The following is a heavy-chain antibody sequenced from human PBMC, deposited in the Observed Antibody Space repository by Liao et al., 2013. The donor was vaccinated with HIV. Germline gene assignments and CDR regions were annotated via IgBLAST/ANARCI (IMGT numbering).Heavy chain of an antibody. CDR1: GGSISSSSYY. CDR2: IYYSGST. CDR3: ARHYDILTGYPINWFDP. V-gene: IGHV4-39*07. D-gene: IGHD3-9*01. J-gene: IGHJ5*02. Sequence: QVQLQESGPGLVKPSQTLSLTCTVSGGSISSSSYYWGWIRQPPGKGLEWIGSIYYSGSTYYNPSLKSRVTISVDTSKNQFSLKLSSVTAADTAVYYCARHYDILTGYPINWFDPWGQGTLVTVSS.